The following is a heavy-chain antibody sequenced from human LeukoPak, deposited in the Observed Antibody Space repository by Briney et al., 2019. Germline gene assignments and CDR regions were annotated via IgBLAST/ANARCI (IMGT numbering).Heavy chain of an antibody. CDR2: IIPIFGTA. J-gene: IGHJ3*02. Sequence: ASVKVSCKASGGTFSSYAISWVRQAPAQGLEWMGGIIPIFGTANYAQKFQGRVTITADESTSTAYMELSSLRSEDTAVYYCARDFPSHPTAFDIWGQGTMVTVSS. V-gene: IGHV1-69*13. CDR1: GGTFSSYA. D-gene: IGHD2/OR15-2a*01. CDR3: ARDFPSHPTAFDI.